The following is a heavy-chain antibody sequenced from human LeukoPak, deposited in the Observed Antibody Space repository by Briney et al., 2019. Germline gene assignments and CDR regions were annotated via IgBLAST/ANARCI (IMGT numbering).Heavy chain of an antibody. CDR3: ARDPWGPDGSYWYFDL. CDR1: GYSISSGYY. V-gene: IGHV4-38-2*02. Sequence: PSETLSLTCTVSGYSISSGYYWGWIRQPPGKGLEWIGSIYHSGSTYYNPSLKSRVTISVDTSKNQFSLKLSSVTAADTAVYYCARDPWGPDGSYWYFDLWGRGTLVTVSS. J-gene: IGHJ2*01. D-gene: IGHD1-26*01. CDR2: IYHSGST.